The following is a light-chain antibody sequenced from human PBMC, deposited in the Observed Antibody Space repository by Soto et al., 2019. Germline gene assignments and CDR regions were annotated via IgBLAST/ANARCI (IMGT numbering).Light chain of an antibody. CDR3: GSYVGSNNVI. J-gene: IGLJ2*01. CDR2: GVS. V-gene: IGLV2-8*01. CDR1: GSDVGGYNY. Sequence: QSALTQPPSASGSPGQSVTLSYTGTGSDVGGYNYVSWYQQHPGRAPKLLIYGVSKRPSGVPDRFSGSKSGNTASLTVSGLQADDEADYYCGSYVGSNNVIFGGGTKLTVL.